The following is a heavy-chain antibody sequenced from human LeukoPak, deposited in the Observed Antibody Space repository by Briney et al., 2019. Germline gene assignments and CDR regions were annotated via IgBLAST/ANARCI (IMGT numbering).Heavy chain of an antibody. D-gene: IGHD6-13*01. CDR2: ISGSGGST. V-gene: IGHV3-23*01. CDR3: AKVVKGAFSSSWSGGFDY. Sequence: PGGSLRLSCAASGFTFSSYAMSWVRQAPGKGLEWVSAISGSGGSTYYADSVKGRFTISRDNSKNTLYLQMNSLRAEDTAVYYCAKVVKGAFSSSWSGGFDYWGQGTLVTVSS. J-gene: IGHJ4*02. CDR1: GFTFSSYA.